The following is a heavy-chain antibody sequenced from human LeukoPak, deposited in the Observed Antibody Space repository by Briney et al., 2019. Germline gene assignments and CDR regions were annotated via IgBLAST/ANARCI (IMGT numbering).Heavy chain of an antibody. D-gene: IGHD3-9*01. CDR3: AKWGDYDILTGYYVPDY. V-gene: IGHV3-23*01. CDR2: ITGSDGTS. Sequence: HGTSLRLSCVASGFTFTNYAMSWVRQAPGKGLEWVSAITGSDGTSHYADSVKGRFTISRDNSKNTLYLQVNSLRAEDTAVYYCAKWGDYDILTGYYVPDYWGQGTLVTVSS. J-gene: IGHJ4*02. CDR1: GFTFTNYA.